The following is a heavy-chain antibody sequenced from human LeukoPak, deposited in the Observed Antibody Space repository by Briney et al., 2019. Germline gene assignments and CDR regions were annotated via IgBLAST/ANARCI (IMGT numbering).Heavy chain of an antibody. CDR2: ISSSSSYI. Sequence: GGSLRLSCAASGFTFSSYSMNWVRQAPGKGLEWVSSISSSSSYIYYADSVKGRFTISRDNAKNSPYLQMNSLRAEDTAVYYCARAGLWFGELLDYWGQGTLVTVSS. D-gene: IGHD3-10*01. V-gene: IGHV3-21*04. CDR3: ARAGLWFGELLDY. CDR1: GFTFSSYS. J-gene: IGHJ4*02.